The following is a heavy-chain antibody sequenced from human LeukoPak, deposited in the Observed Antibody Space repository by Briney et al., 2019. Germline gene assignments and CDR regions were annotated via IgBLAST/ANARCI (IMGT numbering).Heavy chain of an antibody. J-gene: IGHJ6*02. V-gene: IGHV4-34*01. CDR2: INHSGST. CDR1: GGSFSGYY. Sequence: SETLSLTCAAYGGSFSGYYWSWIRQPPGKGLEWIWEINHSGSTNYNPSLKSRVTISVDTSKNQSSLKLSSVTAADTAVYYCARGRIAARSGRNYYYYGIDVWGQGTTVTVSS. D-gene: IGHD6-6*01. CDR3: ARGRIAARSGRNYYYYGIDV.